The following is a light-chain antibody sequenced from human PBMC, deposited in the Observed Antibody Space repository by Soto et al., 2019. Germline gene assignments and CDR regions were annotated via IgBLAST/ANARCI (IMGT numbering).Light chain of an antibody. V-gene: IGKV4-1*01. CDR2: WAS. CDR1: QTVLYSSNNKSY. J-gene: IGKJ1*01. CDR3: QQYYTSPRT. Sequence: DIVLTQSPDSLAVSLGERATIHCKSTQTVLYSSNNKSYLAWYQQKPGQPPKLLIYWASTRESGVPDRFSGSGSKTDFTLTINGLRAEDVAVYYCQQYYTSPRTFGQGTKVEI.